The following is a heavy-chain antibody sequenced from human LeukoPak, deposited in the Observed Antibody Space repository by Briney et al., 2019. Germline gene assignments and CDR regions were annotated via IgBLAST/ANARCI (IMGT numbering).Heavy chain of an antibody. CDR1: GGCISSYY. D-gene: IGHD5-18*01. CDR3: ARGAYTAMDY. Sequence: SETLSLTCTVSGGCISSYYWSWIRQPPGKGLEWIGYIYYSGSTNYNPSLKSRVTISVDTSKNQFSLKLSSVTAADTAVYYCARGAYTAMDYWGQGTLVTVSS. CDR2: IYYSGST. V-gene: IGHV4-59*01. J-gene: IGHJ4*02.